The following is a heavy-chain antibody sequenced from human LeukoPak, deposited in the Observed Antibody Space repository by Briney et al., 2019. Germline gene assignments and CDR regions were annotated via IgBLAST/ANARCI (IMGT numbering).Heavy chain of an antibody. V-gene: IGHV3-53*01. J-gene: IGHJ4*02. Sequence: GGSLRLSCAASGFSVSSSYMNWVRQAPGRGLEWVAVIYSGESTDYADSVKGRFTISRDSSKNTLYLQMNSLRAEDTAVYYCARASGIDYTDMPDYWGQGTLVTVSS. CDR1: GFSVSSSY. CDR2: IYSGEST. D-gene: IGHD1-26*01. CDR3: ARASGIDYTDMPDY.